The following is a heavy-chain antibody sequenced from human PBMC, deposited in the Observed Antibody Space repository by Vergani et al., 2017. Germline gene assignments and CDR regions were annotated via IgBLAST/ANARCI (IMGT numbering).Heavy chain of an antibody. J-gene: IGHJ4*02. CDR1: GFTFSSYS. CDR2: ISSSSSYI. V-gene: IGHV3-21*01. D-gene: IGHD6-6*01. Sequence: EVQLVESGGGLVKPGGSLTLSCAASGFTFSSYSMNWVRQAPGKGLEWVSSISSSSSYIYYADSVKGRFTISRDNAKNSLYLQMNSLRAEDTAVYYCARDPTQYYSSSFYFDYWGQGTLVTVSS. CDR3: ARDPTQYYSSSFYFDY.